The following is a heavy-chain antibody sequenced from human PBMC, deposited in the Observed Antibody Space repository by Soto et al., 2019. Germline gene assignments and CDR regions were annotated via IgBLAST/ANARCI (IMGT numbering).Heavy chain of an antibody. CDR2: ISGSGGST. D-gene: IGHD1-26*01. J-gene: IGHJ4*02. V-gene: IGHV3-23*01. CDR1: GFTFSSYA. Sequence: GSLRLSCAASGFTFSSYAMSWVRQAPGKGLEWVSVISGSGGSTYYADSVKGRFTISRDNSKNTLYLQMNSLRAEDTAVYYCAKDPGEYRNFDYWGQGTLVTVSS. CDR3: AKDPGEYRNFDY.